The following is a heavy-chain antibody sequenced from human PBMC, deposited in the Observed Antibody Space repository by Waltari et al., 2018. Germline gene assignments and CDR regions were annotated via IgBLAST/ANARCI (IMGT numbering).Heavy chain of an antibody. V-gene: IGHV1-69*05. J-gene: IGHJ3*02. Sequence: QVQLVQSGAEVKKPGSSVKVSCKASGGTSSSYAISWVRQDTGQGIEWMGGILPIFCTANSAQKFQVRVTITTDESTSTAYMELSSLRSEDTAVYYCASGWLWYGAFYIWGQGTMVTVSS. CDR3: ASGWLWYGAFYI. D-gene: IGHD5-18*01. CDR2: ILPIFCTA. CDR1: GGTSSSYA.